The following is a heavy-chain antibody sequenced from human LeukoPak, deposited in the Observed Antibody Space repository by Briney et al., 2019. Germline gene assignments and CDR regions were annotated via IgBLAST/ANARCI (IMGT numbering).Heavy chain of an antibody. CDR3: ARQLNTVTADY. J-gene: IGHJ4*02. D-gene: IGHD4-17*01. CDR2: IFYSGST. CDR1: GGSISSSSYF. Sequence: SETLSLTCTVSGGSISSSSYFWGWIRQPPGKGLEWIGSIFYSGSTYYNPSLNSRVTISIDTSKNQFSLRLSSVTAADTAVYYCARQLNTVTADYWGQGTLVTVSS. V-gene: IGHV4-39*01.